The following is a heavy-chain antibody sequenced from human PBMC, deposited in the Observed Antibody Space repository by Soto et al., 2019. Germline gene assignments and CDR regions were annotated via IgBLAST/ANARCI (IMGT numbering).Heavy chain of an antibody. J-gene: IGHJ6*02. V-gene: IGHV4-59*08. CDR2: IYYSGST. D-gene: IGHD5-18*01. CDR1: GGSISSYY. Sequence: PSETLSLTCTVSGGSISSYYWSWIRQPPGKGLEWIGYIYYSGSTNYNPSLKSRVTISVDTSKNQFSLKLSSVTAADTAVYYCARTDVDTAMVNHYYYYGMDVWGQGTTVTVSS. CDR3: ARTDVDTAMVNHYYYYGMDV.